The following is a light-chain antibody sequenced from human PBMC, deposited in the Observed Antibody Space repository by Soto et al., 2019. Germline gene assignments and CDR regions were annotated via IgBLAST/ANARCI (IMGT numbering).Light chain of an antibody. CDR3: QSHDSSLSGYV. CDR2: GNS. Sequence: QPVLTQPPSVSGAPGQRVTISCTGSSSNIGAGYDVHWYQQLPGTAPKLLIYGNSNRPSGVPDRFSGSKSGTSASLAITGLQADDEADYYCQSHDSSLSGYVFGSGTKVTVL. V-gene: IGLV1-40*01. CDR1: SSNIGAGYD. J-gene: IGLJ1*01.